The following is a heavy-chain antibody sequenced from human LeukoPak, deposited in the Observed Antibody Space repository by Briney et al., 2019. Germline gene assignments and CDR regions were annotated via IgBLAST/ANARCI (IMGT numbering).Heavy chain of an antibody. J-gene: IGHJ2*01. D-gene: IGHD3-10*01. CDR3: ARLQRITMAGPDYWYFDL. Sequence: PSETLSLTCTVSGDSISSYYWSWIRQPPEKGLEWLGYVYYSGSTNYNPSLKSRVTISVDTSKTQFSLKMTSVTAADTAVYYCARLQRITMAGPDYWYFDLWGRGTLVTVSS. CDR2: VYYSGST. CDR1: GDSISSYY. V-gene: IGHV4-59*01.